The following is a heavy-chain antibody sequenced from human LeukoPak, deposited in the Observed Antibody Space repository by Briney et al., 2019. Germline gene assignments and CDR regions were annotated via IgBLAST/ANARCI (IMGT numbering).Heavy chain of an antibody. CDR2: ITTSGTYI. CDR3: ARPFYYDNNGGEGMDV. Sequence: GGSLRLSCAASGFTFTRFNMNWVRQAPGKGLELVSSITTSGTYIYYADSVKGRLTISRDNAKNSLYLQMNSLRAEDTAVYYCARPFYYDNNGGEGMDVWGQGTTVTVSS. V-gene: IGHV3-21*06. D-gene: IGHD3-22*01. J-gene: IGHJ6*02. CDR1: GFTFTRFN.